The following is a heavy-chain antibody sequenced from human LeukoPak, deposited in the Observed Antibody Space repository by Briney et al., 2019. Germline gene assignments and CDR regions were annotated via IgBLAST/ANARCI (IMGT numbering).Heavy chain of an antibody. J-gene: IGHJ4*02. CDR1: GGSISSYY. CDR3: ARLNDCTNGVCFYYFDF. CDR2: IYYSGST. V-gene: IGHV4-59*08. D-gene: IGHD2-8*01. Sequence: SETLSLTCTVSGGSISSYYWSWIRQPPGKGLEWIGYIYYSGSTNYNPSLKSRVTISVDTSKNQFSLKLRSVTAADTAVYYCARLNDCTNGVCFYYFDFWGQGTLVTVSS.